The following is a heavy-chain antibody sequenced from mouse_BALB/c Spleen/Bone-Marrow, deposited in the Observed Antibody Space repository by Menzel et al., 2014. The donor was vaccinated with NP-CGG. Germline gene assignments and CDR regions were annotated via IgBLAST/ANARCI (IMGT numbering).Heavy chain of an antibody. D-gene: IGHD2-3*01. J-gene: IGHJ4*01. Sequence: QVQLQQSGAELMKPGASVKISCKATVYTFSSYWIEWVKQRPGHGLEWIGEILPGSGSTNYNEKFKGKATFTADTSSNTAYMQLSSLTSEDSAVYYCARSDGYYYAMDYWGQGTSVTVSS. CDR3: ARSDGYYYAMDY. V-gene: IGHV1-9*01. CDR2: ILPGSGST. CDR1: VYTFSSYW.